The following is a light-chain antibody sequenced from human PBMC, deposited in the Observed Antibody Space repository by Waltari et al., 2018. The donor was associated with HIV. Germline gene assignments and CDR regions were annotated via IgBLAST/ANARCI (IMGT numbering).Light chain of an antibody. CDR3: SSYTITNTWV. CDR1: HSDIGTFDF. CDR2: RVT. Sequence: QSALAQPASMSGSPGQSVTISCAGSHSDIGTFDFVSWYQQLPGKAPKLLIYRVTFRPSGVPSRFSASKSANTASLTSSDLQTEDEAHYYCSSYTITNTWVFGGGTLLTVL. V-gene: IGLV2-14*01. J-gene: IGLJ3*02.